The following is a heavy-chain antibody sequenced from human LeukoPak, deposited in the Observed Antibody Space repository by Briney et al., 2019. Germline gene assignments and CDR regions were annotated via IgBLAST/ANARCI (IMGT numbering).Heavy chain of an antibody. J-gene: IGHJ5*02. CDR2: IYYSGST. CDR1: GGSISSYY. V-gene: IGHV4-59*12. D-gene: IGHD2-21*01. Sequence: SETLSLTCTVSGGSISSYYWSWIRQPPGKGLEWIGYIYYSGSTNYNPSLKSRVTMSVDTSKNQFSLKLSSVTAADTAVYYCARSIPWFDPWGQGTLVTVSS. CDR3: ARSIPWFDP.